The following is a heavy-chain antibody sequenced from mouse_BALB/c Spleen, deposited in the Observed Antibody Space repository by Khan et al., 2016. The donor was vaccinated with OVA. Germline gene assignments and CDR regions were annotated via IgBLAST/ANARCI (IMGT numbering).Heavy chain of an antibody. CDR2: INTHSGVP. J-gene: IGHJ4*01. CDR1: GYTFTTAG. V-gene: IGHV9-4*02. D-gene: IGHD2-14*01. CDR3: GRGGAAYYRNDGGAMEY. Sequence: QIQLVQSGPELKKPGETVRISCKASGYTFTTAGMQWVQKMPGKGLKWIGWINTHSGVPKYAEDFKGRFAFSLETSASTAYLQITNLKNEDTATYFCGRGGAAYYRNDGGAMEYWGQGTSVTVSS.